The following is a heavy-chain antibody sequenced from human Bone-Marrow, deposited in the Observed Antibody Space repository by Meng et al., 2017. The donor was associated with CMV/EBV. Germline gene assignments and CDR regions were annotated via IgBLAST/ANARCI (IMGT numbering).Heavy chain of an antibody. J-gene: IGHJ4*02. Sequence: GESLKISCAASGFTFSSYSMNWVRQAPGKGLEWVSSISSSSSYIYYADSVKGRFTISRDNAKNSLYLQMNSLRAEDTAVYYCAREGGNSVFDYWGQGTLVTVSS. D-gene: IGHD4-23*01. CDR3: AREGGNSVFDY. V-gene: IGHV3-21*01. CDR2: ISSSSSYI. CDR1: GFTFSSYS.